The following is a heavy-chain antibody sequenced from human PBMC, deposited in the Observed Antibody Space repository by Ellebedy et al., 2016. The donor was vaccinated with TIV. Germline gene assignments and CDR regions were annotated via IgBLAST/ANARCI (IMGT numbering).Heavy chain of an antibody. V-gene: IGHV1-18*04. CDR2: ITVYNGKA. Sequence: ASVKVSCKASGYIFTNYGITWVRQAPGQGLEWMGWITVYNGKAYYAQRLQGRVTMTTDTSTSTAYMELRSLRSDDTAVYYCARASAGFGELSDPKHDYWGQGTLVTVSS. D-gene: IGHD3-10*01. CDR1: GYIFTNYG. J-gene: IGHJ4*02. CDR3: ARASAGFGELSDPKHDY.